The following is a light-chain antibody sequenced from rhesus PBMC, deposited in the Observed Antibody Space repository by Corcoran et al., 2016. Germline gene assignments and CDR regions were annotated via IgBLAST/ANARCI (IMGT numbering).Light chain of an antibody. CDR3: QQYNSLPWT. V-gene: IGKV1-25*01. CDR1: QGIRSY. CDR2: YVN. J-gene: IGKJ1*01. Sequence: DIQMTQSPSSVSASVGDRVTITCRASQGIRSYLAWYQQKPGKAPQLMIYYVNTLENGVPSSFSGSGSGTEFTLTISSLQPEDFATYYCQQYNSLPWTFGQGTKVEIK.